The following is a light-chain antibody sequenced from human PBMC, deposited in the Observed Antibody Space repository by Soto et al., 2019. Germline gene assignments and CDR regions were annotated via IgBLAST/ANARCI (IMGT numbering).Light chain of an antibody. CDR1: QSIGRF. CDR2: VAS. V-gene: IGKV1-39*01. J-gene: IGKJ4*01. Sequence: DIQMTQSPSSLSASVGDRVTITCRASQSIGRFLNWHQQKPGKAPNVLINVASTLRSGVPSRFSGSGSGTGFNLTINSLQPEDFATYFCQQSFTTPLNFGGGNQIDIK. CDR3: QQSFTTPLN.